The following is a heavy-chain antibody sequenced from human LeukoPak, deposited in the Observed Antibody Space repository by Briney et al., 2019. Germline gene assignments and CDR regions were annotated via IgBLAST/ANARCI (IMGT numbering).Heavy chain of an antibody. CDR1: GFIFSSYA. CDR3: AGGAELGVVVPAAISYYYYYMDV. J-gene: IGHJ6*03. Sequence: GWSLSLSCPASGFIFSSYAMSWVRQAPGKGLDWVSVISGGGCSTYYASCVKGRFTISRDNCKNTLYLQMNSLRAEDTAVYYCAGGAELGVVVPAAISYYYYYMDVWGKGTTVTVSS. V-gene: IGHV3-23*01. CDR2: ISGGGCST. D-gene: IGHD2-2*02.